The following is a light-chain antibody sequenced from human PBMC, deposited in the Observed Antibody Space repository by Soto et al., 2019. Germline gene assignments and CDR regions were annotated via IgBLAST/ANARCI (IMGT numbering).Light chain of an antibody. J-gene: IGKJ4*01. V-gene: IGKV3-15*01. CDR2: GAS. Sequence: EIVMTQSPATLSVSPGERATLSCRASQSVSSNLAWYQQKPGQAPRLLIYGASTRATGIPAGFSGSGSGTEFTLTINSLQSEDFAVYYCQPYNNWPLTFGGGAKVDI. CDR3: QPYNNWPLT. CDR1: QSVSSN.